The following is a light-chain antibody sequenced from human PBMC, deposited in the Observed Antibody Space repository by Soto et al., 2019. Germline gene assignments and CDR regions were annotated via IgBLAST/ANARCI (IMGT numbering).Light chain of an antibody. CDR3: SSYTGSSSLV. Sequence: QSALTQPASVSGSPGQSITTSCTGTASDVGGYNYVSWYRQHPRKAPKLMIYEVSNRPSGVSNRFSGSKSGNTASLTISGLQAEDEADYYCSSYTGSSSLVFGGGTKVTVL. V-gene: IGLV2-14*01. CDR1: ASDVGGYNY. CDR2: EVS. J-gene: IGLJ2*01.